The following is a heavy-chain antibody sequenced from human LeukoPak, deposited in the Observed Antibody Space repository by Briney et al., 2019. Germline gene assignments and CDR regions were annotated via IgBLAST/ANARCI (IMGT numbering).Heavy chain of an antibody. CDR2: ISGRGGST. D-gene: IGHD2-21*02. J-gene: IGHJ5*02. V-gene: IGHV3-23*01. CDR1: GFTFSSYA. CDR3: AKIESDSPFDP. Sequence: GGSLRLSCAASGFTFSSYAMSWVRQAPGKGREWVSAISGRGGSTYYADSVKVRFTISRYNSKNTLYLQMNSLRAEDTAVYYCAKIESDSPFDPWGQGTLVTVSS.